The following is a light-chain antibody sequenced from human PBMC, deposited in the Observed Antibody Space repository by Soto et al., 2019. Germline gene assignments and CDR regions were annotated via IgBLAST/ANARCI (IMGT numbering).Light chain of an antibody. CDR2: DAS. CDR1: QSISSW. V-gene: IGKV1-5*01. Sequence: DIQMTQSPSTLSASVGDRVTITCRASQSISSWLAWYQQKPGKAPKLLIYDASSLESGVPSRFSGSGSGTEFTLTISSLQRDDFATYYCQQYNSYPTFGQGTKVEIK. CDR3: QQYNSYPT. J-gene: IGKJ1*01.